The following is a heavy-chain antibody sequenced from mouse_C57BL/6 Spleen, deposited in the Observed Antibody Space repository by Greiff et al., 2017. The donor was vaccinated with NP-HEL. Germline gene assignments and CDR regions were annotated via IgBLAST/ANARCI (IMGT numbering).Heavy chain of an antibody. J-gene: IGHJ1*03. CDR3: AREGIRGGSSPWYFDV. Sequence: QVQLQQSGAELVRPGASVKLSCKASGYTFTDYYINWVKQRPGQGLEWIARIYPGSGNTYYNEKFKGKATLTAEKSSSTAYMQLSSLTSEDSAVYFCAREGIRGGSSPWYFDVWGTGTTVTVSS. D-gene: IGHD1-1*01. CDR1: GYTFTDYY. CDR2: IYPGSGNT. V-gene: IGHV1-76*01.